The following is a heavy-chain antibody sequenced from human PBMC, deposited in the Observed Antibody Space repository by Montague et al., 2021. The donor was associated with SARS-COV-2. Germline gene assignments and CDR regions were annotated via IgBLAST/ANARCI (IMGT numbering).Heavy chain of an antibody. V-gene: IGHV3-9*02. CDR2: IRWDRGDR. D-gene: IGHD5-12*01. CDR3: GKASASNARWMQSPIDY. J-gene: IGHJ4*02. Sequence: SLRLSCAASGFIAGDYAMHWVRQRPGKGLEWVSSIRWDRGDRSYAASVKGRFSISRDDAKNSLYLQMDSLRPEDTALYYCGKASASNARWMQSPIDYWGQGTPVIVSS. CDR1: GFIAGDYA.